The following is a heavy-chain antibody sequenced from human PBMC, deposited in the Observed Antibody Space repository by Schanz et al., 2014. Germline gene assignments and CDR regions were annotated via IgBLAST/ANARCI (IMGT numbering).Heavy chain of an antibody. CDR3: ARKVVATIGGYYDN. CDR1: GFSLDIFA. Sequence: EVELVESGGGLVQPGGSLRLSCATSGFSLDIFAVSWDRQAPGKGLEWVSSFNDGGVNKYYADSVKGRFTISSDNAENTLFLQMNSLRAEDTAVYYCARKVVATIGGYYDNWGQGTLVTVSS. D-gene: IGHD5-12*01. V-gene: IGHV3-23*04. CDR2: FNDGGVNK. J-gene: IGHJ4*02.